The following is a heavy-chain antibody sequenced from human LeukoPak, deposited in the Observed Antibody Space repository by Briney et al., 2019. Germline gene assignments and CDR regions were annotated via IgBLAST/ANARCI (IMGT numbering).Heavy chain of an antibody. V-gene: IGHV1-2*02. CDR2: INPSSGDT. Sequence: ASVRVSCKTSGYTFTGYYIHWMRQAPGQGLEWMGWINPSSGDTNYAQKFQGRVTMTRDTSISTAYMELSRLRSDDTAVYYCARSHSNYDSSGYYSYWGQGTLVTVSS. CDR1: GYTFTGYY. CDR3: ARSHSNYDSSGYYSY. J-gene: IGHJ4*02. D-gene: IGHD3-22*01.